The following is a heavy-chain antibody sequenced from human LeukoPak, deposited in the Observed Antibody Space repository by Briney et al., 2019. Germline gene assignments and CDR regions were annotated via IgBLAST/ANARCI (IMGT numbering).Heavy chain of an antibody. CDR1: GFTFSSYG. CDR3: VCVGGSSGYFQH. Sequence: GGSLRLSCAASGFTFSSYGMHWVRQAPGKGLEWVAVIWYDGSNKYYADSVKGRFTISRDNSKNTLYLQMNSLRAEDTAVYYRVCVGGSSGYFQHWGQGTPVTVSS. J-gene: IGHJ1*01. CDR2: IWYDGSNK. V-gene: IGHV3-33*01. D-gene: IGHD6-6*01.